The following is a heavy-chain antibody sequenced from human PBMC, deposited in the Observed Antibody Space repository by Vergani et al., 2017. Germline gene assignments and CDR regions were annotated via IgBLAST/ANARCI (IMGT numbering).Heavy chain of an antibody. J-gene: IGHJ4*02. CDR2: IYYSGST. CDR1: GGSISSGGYY. V-gene: IGHV4-31*03. D-gene: IGHD3-3*01. CDR3: ARGRSGYDFWSGREMGPPDY. Sequence: QVQLQESGPGLVKPSQTLSLTCTVSGGSISSGGYYWSWIRQHPGKGLEWIGYIYYSGSTYYNPSLKSRVTISVDTSKNQFSLKLSSVTAADTAVYYCARGRSGYDFWSGREMGPPDYWGQGTLVTVSS.